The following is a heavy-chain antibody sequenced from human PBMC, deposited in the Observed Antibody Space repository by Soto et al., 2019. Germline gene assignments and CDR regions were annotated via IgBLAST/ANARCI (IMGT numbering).Heavy chain of an antibody. CDR1: GYSFTIYW. V-gene: IGHV5-51*01. CDR3: ARRRGCSSTSCTDAFDI. CDR2: IYPGDSDT. J-gene: IGHJ3*02. D-gene: IGHD2-2*01. Sequence: PGESLKISCKGSGYSFTIYWIGWVRQMPWKGLEWMGIIYPGDSDTRYSPSFQGQVTISADKSISTAYLQWSSLKASDTAMYYCARRRGCSSTSCTDAFDIWGQGTMVTVSS.